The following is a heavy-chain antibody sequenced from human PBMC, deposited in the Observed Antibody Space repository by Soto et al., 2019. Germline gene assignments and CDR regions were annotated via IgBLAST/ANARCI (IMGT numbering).Heavy chain of an antibody. CDR3: ARGYCSSTSCYAGLFDY. CDR1: GGSISSYY. D-gene: IGHD2-2*01. V-gene: IGHV4-59*01. Sequence: PSETLSLTCTVSGGSISSYYWGWIRQPPGKGLEWIESISYSGSPNYNPSLGTRDTMSIDTSRNQLSLQLSSVTAADTAVYYCARGYCSSTSCYAGLFDYWGPGILVTSPQ. J-gene: IGHJ4*02. CDR2: ISYSGSP.